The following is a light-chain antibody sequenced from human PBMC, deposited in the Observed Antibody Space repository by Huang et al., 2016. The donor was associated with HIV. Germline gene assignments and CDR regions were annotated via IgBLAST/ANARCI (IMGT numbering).Light chain of an antibody. CDR3: QQYNDWPRT. CDR1: QTINNN. J-gene: IGKJ1*01. V-gene: IGKV3-15*01. Sequence: EILMTQSPGTLSVSPGARATLSCRASQTINNNLDWYQQKPGQPPRLLIYDASTRATGIPARLRGSGSGTEFTLTISSLQSEDFATYYCQQYNDWPRTFGQGTKVEIK. CDR2: DAS.